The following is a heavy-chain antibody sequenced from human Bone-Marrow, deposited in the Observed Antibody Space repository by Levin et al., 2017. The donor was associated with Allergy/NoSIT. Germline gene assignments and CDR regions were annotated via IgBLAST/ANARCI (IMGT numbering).Heavy chain of an antibody. CDR1: GGSISSGSGDYS. J-gene: IGHJ4*02. D-gene: IGHD2-2*01. CDR2: IYYTGNT. V-gene: IGHV4-30-4*08. CDR3: ARLYCSTTSCYLDY. Sequence: QTLSLTCSVSGGSISSGSGDYSGSWIRQPPGQGLEWIGYIYYTGNTYYNPSLKSRVTISMDTSKNQFSLKLSSVTAADTAVYYCARLYCSTTSCYLDYWGQGTLVTVSS.